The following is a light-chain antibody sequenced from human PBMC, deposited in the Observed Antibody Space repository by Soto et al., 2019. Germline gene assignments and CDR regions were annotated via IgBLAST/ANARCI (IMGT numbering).Light chain of an antibody. Sequence: ENVSTQSPSTLSLSQGERDTLTCRASQSVSSYLAWYQQKPGQAPRLLIYDASNRATGIPARFSGSGSGTDFTLTISRLEPEDFAVYYCQQYGSLGTFGQGTKVDIK. J-gene: IGKJ1*01. CDR2: DAS. CDR3: QQYGSLGT. V-gene: IGKV3-11*01. CDR1: QSVSSY.